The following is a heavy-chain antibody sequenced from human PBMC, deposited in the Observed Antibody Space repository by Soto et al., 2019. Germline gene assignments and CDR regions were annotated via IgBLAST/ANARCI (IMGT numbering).Heavy chain of an antibody. V-gene: IGHV3-30*18. CDR2: ISYDGSNK. CDR1: GFTFSSYG. J-gene: IGHJ6*02. D-gene: IGHD2-2*01. Sequence: LRLSCAASGFTFSSYGMHWVRQAPGKGLEWVAVISYDGSNKYYADSVKGRFTISRDNSKNTLYLQMNSLRAEDTAVYYCAKAGRYCSSTSCYYYYGMDVWGQGTTVTVSS. CDR3: AKAGRYCSSTSCYYYYGMDV.